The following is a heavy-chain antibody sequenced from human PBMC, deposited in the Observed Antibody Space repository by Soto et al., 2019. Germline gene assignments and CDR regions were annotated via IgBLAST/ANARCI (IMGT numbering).Heavy chain of an antibody. Sequence: GGSLRLSCAASGVTFSSYAMSWVRQAPGKGLEWVSGISGSGDSTYYADSVKGRFTISRDNSKNTLYLQMNSLRAEDTAVYYCAKEGLSITMIGEDYWGQGTLVTVS. D-gene: IGHD3-22*01. J-gene: IGHJ4*02. V-gene: IGHV3-23*01. CDR3: AKEGLSITMIGEDY. CDR1: GVTFSSYA. CDR2: ISGSGDST.